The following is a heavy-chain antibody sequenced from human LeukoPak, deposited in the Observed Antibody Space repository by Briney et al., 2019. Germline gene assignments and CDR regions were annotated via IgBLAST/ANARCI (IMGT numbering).Heavy chain of an antibody. CDR1: GGSISSGDYY. CDR3: ATNRASQRLVLVFDI. CDR2: IYYSGST. D-gene: IGHD6-13*01. Sequence: SETLSLTCTVSGGSISSGDYYWSWIRQPPGKGLDSIGYIYYSGSTYYNPSLKSGVTISVDTYNNKSSLKLSSVPAAETAAYYYATNRASQRLVLVFDIWGQGTMVTVSS. J-gene: IGHJ3*02. V-gene: IGHV4-30-4*01.